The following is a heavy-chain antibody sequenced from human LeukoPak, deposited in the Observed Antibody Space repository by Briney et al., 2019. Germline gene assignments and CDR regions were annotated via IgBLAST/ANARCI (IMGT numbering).Heavy chain of an antibody. D-gene: IGHD3-10*01. CDR2: INPNSGGT. J-gene: IGHJ4*02. V-gene: IGHV1-2*02. Sequence: GASVKVSCKASGYTFTGYYMHWVRQAPGQGLEWMGWINPNSGGTNYAQKFQGRVTMTRDTSISTAYMELSRLRSDDTAVYYCARDLETMVRGVIFPTYFDYWGQGTLVTVSS. CDR3: ARDLETMVRGVIFPTYFDY. CDR1: GYTFTGYY.